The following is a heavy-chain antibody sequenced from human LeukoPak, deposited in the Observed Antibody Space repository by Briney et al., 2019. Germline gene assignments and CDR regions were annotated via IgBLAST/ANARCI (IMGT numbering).Heavy chain of an antibody. V-gene: IGHV1-8*01. Sequence: ASVTVSCKASGYTFTAYDINWVRQGAGQGLEWIGWMNPDTGNTGYAKKFQGRVTMTRDTSKSTAYMDLNSLRSEDTAVYYCARLSDTPAYYYSSGYYHIRYWGQGTLLTVSS. D-gene: IGHD3-22*01. CDR2: MNPDTGNT. CDR3: ARLSDTPAYYYSSGYYHIRY. J-gene: IGHJ4*02. CDR1: GYTFTAYD.